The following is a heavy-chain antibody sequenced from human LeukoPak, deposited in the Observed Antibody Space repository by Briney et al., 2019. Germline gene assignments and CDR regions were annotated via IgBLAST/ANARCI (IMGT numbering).Heavy chain of an antibody. J-gene: IGHJ4*02. V-gene: IGHV1-24*01. Sequence: ASVKVSCKVSGYTLTELSMHWVRQAPGKGLEWMGGFDPEDGETIYAQKFQGRVTMTEDTSTDTAYMELSSLRSEDTAMYYCATEHYCSGGSCYGYYFDYWGQGTLVTVSS. CDR1: GYTLTELS. CDR3: ATEHYCSGGSCYGYYFDY. D-gene: IGHD2-15*01. CDR2: FDPEDGET.